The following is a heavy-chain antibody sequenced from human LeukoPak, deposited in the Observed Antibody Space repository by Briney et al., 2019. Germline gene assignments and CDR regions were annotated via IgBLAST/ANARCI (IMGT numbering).Heavy chain of an antibody. CDR1: GYTFTSYG. D-gene: IGHD3-22*01. J-gene: IGHJ4*02. CDR2: ISAY. V-gene: IGHV1-18*01. CDR3: ARRFNYYDSSGYYEGFYFDY. Sequence: ASVKVSCKASGYTFTSYGISWVRQAPGQGLEWMGWISAYAQKFQGRVTLTTDTSTSTAYMELRSLRSDDTAVYYCARRFNYYDSSGYYEGFYFDYWGQGTLVTVSS.